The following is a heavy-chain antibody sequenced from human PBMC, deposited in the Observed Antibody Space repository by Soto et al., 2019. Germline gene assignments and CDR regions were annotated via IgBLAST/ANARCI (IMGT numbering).Heavy chain of an antibody. Sequence: VQLVESGGGLVKPGGSLRLSCAASGFTFSSYSMNWVRQAPGKGLEWVSSISSSSSYIYYADSVKGRFTISRDNAKNSLYLQMNSLRAEDTAVYYCARFLNSVAGTGGHNWFDPWGQGTLVTVSS. D-gene: IGHD6-19*01. CDR3: ARFLNSVAGTGGHNWFDP. V-gene: IGHV3-21*01. J-gene: IGHJ5*02. CDR1: GFTFSSYS. CDR2: ISSSSSYI.